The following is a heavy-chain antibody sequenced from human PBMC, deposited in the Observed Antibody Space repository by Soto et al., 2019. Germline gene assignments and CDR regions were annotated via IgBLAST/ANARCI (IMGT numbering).Heavy chain of an antibody. CDR1: GGSVSSGSYY. J-gene: IGHJ5*02. V-gene: IGHV4-61*01. CDR3: ARASMKYRRANWFDP. D-gene: IGHD6-6*01. Sequence: SETLSLTCTVSGGSVSSGSYYWSWIRQPPGKGLEWIGYIYYSGSTNYNPSLKSRVTISVDTSKNQFSLKLSSVTAADTAVYYCARASMKYRRANWFDPWGQGTLVTVSS. CDR2: IYYSGST.